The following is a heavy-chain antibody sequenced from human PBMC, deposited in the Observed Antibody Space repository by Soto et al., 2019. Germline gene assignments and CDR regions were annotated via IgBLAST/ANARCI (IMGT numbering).Heavy chain of an antibody. Sequence: GGSLRLSCEASGFTFSGYDMHWVRQAAGERLEWVSAIATSGNTYYAGSVKGRFTISRENAKNSLYLQINNVRAGDTVVYYCAREYVDWGYWYFDLWGRGTLVTVSS. CDR1: GFTFSGYD. J-gene: IGHJ2*01. CDR2: IATSGNT. D-gene: IGHD3-9*01. CDR3: AREYVDWGYWYFDL. V-gene: IGHV3-13*01.